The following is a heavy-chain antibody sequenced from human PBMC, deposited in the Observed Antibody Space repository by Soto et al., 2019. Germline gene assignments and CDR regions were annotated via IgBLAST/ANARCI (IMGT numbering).Heavy chain of an antibody. CDR3: AHAFGGTSWPNDAFDI. D-gene: IGHD3-3*02. V-gene: IGHV2-5*02. J-gene: IGHJ3*02. CDR2: TYWDDDQ. CDR1: GFSLSGDGVG. Sequence: SGPTLVNPTQSLPLTCTVSGFSLSGDGVGVGWIRQPPGKALEWLALTYWDDDQRYSPSLKTRLTITKDTSKNQVVLTMTNMDPVDTATYYCAHAFGGTSWPNDAFDIWGQGTVVTVS.